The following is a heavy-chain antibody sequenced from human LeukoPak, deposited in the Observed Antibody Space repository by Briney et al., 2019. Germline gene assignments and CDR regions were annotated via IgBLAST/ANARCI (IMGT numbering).Heavy chain of an antibody. V-gene: IGHV1-69*01. CDR2: IIPIFGSA. D-gene: IGHD2-2*01. CDR1: GGTFSSYA. J-gene: IGHJ6*02. CDR3: ARVETGYCSSTSCRRPHNKYYYYGMDV. Sequence: SVKVSCKASGGTFSSYAISWVRQAPGQGLEWMGGIIPIFGSADYAQKFQGRVTITADESTSTAYMELSSLRSEDTAVYYCARVETGYCSSTSCRRPHNKYYYYGMDVWGQGTTVTVSS.